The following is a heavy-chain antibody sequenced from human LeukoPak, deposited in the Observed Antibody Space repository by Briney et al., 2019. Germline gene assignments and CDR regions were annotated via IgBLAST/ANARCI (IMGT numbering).Heavy chain of an antibody. Sequence: SETLSLTCTVSGGSISSYYWSWIRQPPGKGLEWIGDIYYSGSTNYNPSLKSRVTISVDTSKNQFSLKLTSVTAADTAVYYCARAYSSGWYYFDYWGQGTLVTVSS. CDR3: ARAYSSGWYYFDY. CDR2: IYYSGST. D-gene: IGHD6-13*01. J-gene: IGHJ4*02. V-gene: IGHV4-59*01. CDR1: GGSISSYY.